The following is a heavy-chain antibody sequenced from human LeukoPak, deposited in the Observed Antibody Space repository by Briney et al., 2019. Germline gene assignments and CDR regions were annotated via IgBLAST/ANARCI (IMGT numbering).Heavy chain of an antibody. J-gene: IGHJ2*01. D-gene: IGHD5-18*01. V-gene: IGHV3-11*01. Sequence: PGGSLRLSCAASGFTFSDYYMSWIRHAPGKGLEWVSYISSSGSTIYYADSVKGRFTISRDNAKNSLYLQMNSLRAEDTAVYYCARGYSYGYWYFDLWGRGTLVTVSS. CDR2: ISSSGSTI. CDR3: ARGYSYGYWYFDL. CDR1: GFTFSDYY.